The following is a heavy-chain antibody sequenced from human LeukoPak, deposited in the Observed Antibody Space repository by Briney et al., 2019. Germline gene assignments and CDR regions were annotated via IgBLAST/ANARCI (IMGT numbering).Heavy chain of an antibody. CDR1: GGSISSGSYY. CDR2: IYTSGST. J-gene: IGHJ4*02. CDR3: ARNGRFGEFPMGYFDY. D-gene: IGHD3-10*01. V-gene: IGHV4-61*02. Sequence: SQTLSLTCTVSGGSISSGSYYWSWIRQPAGKGLEWIGRIYTSGSTNYNPSLKSRVTISVDTSKNQFSLKLSSVTAADTAVYYCARNGRFGEFPMGYFDYWGQGTLVTVSS.